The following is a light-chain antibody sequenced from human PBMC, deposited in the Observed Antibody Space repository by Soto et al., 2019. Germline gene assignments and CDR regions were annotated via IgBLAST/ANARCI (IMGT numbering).Light chain of an antibody. J-gene: IGLJ1*01. CDR1: SNDVGGYNY. V-gene: IGLV2-14*03. CDR3: SSYTTSNTRQIV. CDR2: DVS. Sequence: QSVLTQPASVSGSPGQSITISCTGTSNDVGGYNYVSWYQHHPGKAPKLIIYDVSNRPSGVSNLFSGSKSGNTASLTISVLQPEDEADYYCSSYTTSNTRQIVFGTGTKVTVL.